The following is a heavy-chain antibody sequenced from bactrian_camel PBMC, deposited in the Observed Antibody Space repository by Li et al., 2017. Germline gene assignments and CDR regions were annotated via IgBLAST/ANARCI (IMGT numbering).Heavy chain of an antibody. V-gene: IGHV3S53*01. J-gene: IGHJ4*01. CDR3: AADQLAFGLSNGYRY. CDR2: LDSDRSA. CDR1: GYTYNRNC. D-gene: IGHD3*01. Sequence: HVQLVESGGGSVQAGGSLRLSCAASGYTYNRNCMAWFRQAPGKEREGVAALDSDRSASYADSVKGRFTISRDNAKNTLYLQMDSLKPEDTAMYYCAADQLAFGLSNGYRYRGQGTQVTVS.